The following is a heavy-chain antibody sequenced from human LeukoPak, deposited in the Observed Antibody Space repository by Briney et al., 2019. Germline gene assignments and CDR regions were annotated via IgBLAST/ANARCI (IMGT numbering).Heavy chain of an antibody. CDR3: ARAAPGTADAFDI. CDR2: TRNKANSYTT. Sequence: GGSLRLSCAASGFTFSSYAMSWVRQAPGKGLEWVGRTRNKANSYTTEYAACVKGRFTISRDDSKNSLYLQMNSLKTEDTAVYYCARAAPGTADAFDIWGQGTMVTVSS. J-gene: IGHJ3*02. CDR1: GFTFSSYA. V-gene: IGHV3-72*01. D-gene: IGHD1-1*01.